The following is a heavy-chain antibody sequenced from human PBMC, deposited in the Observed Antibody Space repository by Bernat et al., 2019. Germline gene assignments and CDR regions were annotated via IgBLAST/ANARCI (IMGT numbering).Heavy chain of an antibody. CDR3: DSGRGDYDTDDYGSGWTFDY. D-gene: IGHD6-19*01. J-gene: IGHJ4*02. Sequence: QLQLQESGPGLVKPSQTLSLTCAVSGGSISSGGYSWSWIRQPPGKGLEWIGYIYHSGSTYYNPSLKSRVTISVDRSKNQFSLKLSSVTAADTAVYCGDSGRGDYDTDDYGSGWTFDYWGQGTLVTVSS. V-gene: IGHV4-30-2*01. CDR1: GGSISSGGYS. CDR2: IYHSGST.